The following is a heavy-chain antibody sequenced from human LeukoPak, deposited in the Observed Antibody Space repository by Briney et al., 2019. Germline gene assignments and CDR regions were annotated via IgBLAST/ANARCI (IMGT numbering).Heavy chain of an antibody. D-gene: IGHD2-21*01. Sequence: GGSLRLSCAASGXTFSDYYMSWIRQAPGKGLEWVSYISSSSSYTNYADSVKGRFTISRDSAKNSLYLQMNSLRAEDTAVYYCARVRSPLHIAYGMDVWGQGTTVTVSS. CDR3: ARVRSPLHIAYGMDV. CDR2: ISSSSSYT. J-gene: IGHJ6*02. CDR1: GXTFSDYY. V-gene: IGHV3-11*05.